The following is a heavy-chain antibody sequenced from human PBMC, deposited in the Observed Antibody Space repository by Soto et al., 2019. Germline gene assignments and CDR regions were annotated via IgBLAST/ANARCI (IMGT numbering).Heavy chain of an antibody. V-gene: IGHV4-61*01. CDR1: GGSVSSGSYY. D-gene: IGHD3-22*01. J-gene: IGHJ5*02. Sequence: PSETLSLTCTVSGGSVSSGSYYWSWIRQPPGKGLEWIGYLYYSGITNYHSSLKSRVTISVDTSKNQFSLKLSSVTAADTAVFYCAREYRYYYDSSGYGRYGFDPWGQGTLVTVSS. CDR3: AREYRYYYDSSGYGRYGFDP. CDR2: LYYSGIT.